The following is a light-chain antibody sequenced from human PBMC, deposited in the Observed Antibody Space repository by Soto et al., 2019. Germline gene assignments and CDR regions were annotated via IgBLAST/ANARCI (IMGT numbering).Light chain of an antibody. CDR1: QNIGSN. V-gene: IGKV3-15*01. Sequence: EVVMTQSPATLSASPGERAILSCRASQNIGSNLAWYQQRPGQAPRLLMYGASTRATETPARFSGSGSATDFTLTISSLQSEDFAVYYCQQYNNWPPYTFGQGTKVDIK. CDR2: GAS. J-gene: IGKJ2*01. CDR3: QQYNNWPPYT.